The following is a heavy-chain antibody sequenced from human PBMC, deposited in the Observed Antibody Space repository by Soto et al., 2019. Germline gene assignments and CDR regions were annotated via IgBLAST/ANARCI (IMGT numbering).Heavy chain of an antibody. V-gene: IGHV1-69*13. CDR1: GGTLSSYS. D-gene: IGHD3-22*01. CDR3: AINYYDSSGLFDY. CDR2: IIPIFGTA. Sequence: GASVKVSRKASGGTLSSYSYSWVGQALGQGLEWMGGIIPIFGTANYAQKFQGRVTITADESTSTAYMELSSLRSEDTAVYYCAINYYDSSGLFDYWGQGTLVTVSS. J-gene: IGHJ4*02.